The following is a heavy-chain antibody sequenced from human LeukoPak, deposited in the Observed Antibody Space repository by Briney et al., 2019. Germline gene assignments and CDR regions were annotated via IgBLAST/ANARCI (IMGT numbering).Heavy chain of an antibody. J-gene: IGHJ4*02. V-gene: IGHV3-53*01. CDR1: GFTVSSNY. Sequence: GGSLRLSCAASGFTVSSNYMSWVRQAPGKGLEWVSVIYSGGSTYYADSVKGRFTISRDNSKNTLYLQMNSLRAEDTAVYYCARDKGTSYLSSFDYWGQGTLVTVSS. CDR2: IYSGGST. D-gene: IGHD6-6*01. CDR3: ARDKGTSYLSSFDY.